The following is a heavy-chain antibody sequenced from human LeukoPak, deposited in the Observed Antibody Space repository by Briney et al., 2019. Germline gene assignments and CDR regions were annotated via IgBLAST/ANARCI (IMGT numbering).Heavy chain of an antibody. CDR2: IWYDGSNK. CDR1: GFTFSSYG. J-gene: IGHJ4*02. D-gene: IGHD3-22*01. CDR3: ARDFSPDLYYYDSSGYDY. Sequence: PGRSLRLSCAASGFTFSSYGMHWVRQAPGKGLEWVAVIWYDGSNKYYADSVKGRFTISRDNSKNTLYLQMNSLRAEDTAVYHCARDFSPDLYYYDSSGYDYWGQGTLVTVSS. V-gene: IGHV3-33*01.